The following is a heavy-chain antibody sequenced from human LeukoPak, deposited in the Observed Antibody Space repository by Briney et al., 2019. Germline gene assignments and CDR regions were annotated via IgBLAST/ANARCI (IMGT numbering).Heavy chain of an antibody. J-gene: IGHJ5*02. CDR3: ARGADTGYSSDS. Sequence: PGGSLRLSCAASGFTFSNYWMHWVRQAPGKGLVWVSRINSDARSTSYADSVKGRFTISRDNAKNTLYLQMNGLRAEDTAVYYCARGADTGYSSDSWGQGTLVTVSS. V-gene: IGHV3-74*01. CDR2: INSDARST. CDR1: GFTFSNYW. D-gene: IGHD6-19*01.